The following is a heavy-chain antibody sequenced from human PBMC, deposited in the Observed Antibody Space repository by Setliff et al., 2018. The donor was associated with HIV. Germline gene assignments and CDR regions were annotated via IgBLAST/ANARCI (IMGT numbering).Heavy chain of an antibody. CDR1: GGSISTYF. V-gene: IGHV4-4*07. D-gene: IGHD1-26*01. Sequence: SETLSLTCTVSGGSISTYFWTWIRQPAGKGLEWIGHIYSPGSTRYNPSLESRLTILVDTSSNQFSLKLNSVTAADTAVYYCARAAYSGTYVWEPATDLWGRGTLVTVSS. CDR3: ARAAYSGTYVWEPATDL. J-gene: IGHJ2*01. CDR2: IYSPGST.